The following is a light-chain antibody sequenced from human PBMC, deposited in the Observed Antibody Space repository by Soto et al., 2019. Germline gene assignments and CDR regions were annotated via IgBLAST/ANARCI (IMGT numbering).Light chain of an antibody. J-gene: IGLJ3*02. CDR2: EVS. CDR3: SSYTTTTRL. CDR1: SSDIGSNNY. Sequence: QSALTQPASVSGSPGQSITISCTGTSSDIGSNNYVSWFQQRPGKAPTLIIYEVSNRPSGVSNHFSGSKSGNTASLTISGLLPEDEAEYSCSSYTTTTRLFGGGTQLTVL. V-gene: IGLV2-14*01.